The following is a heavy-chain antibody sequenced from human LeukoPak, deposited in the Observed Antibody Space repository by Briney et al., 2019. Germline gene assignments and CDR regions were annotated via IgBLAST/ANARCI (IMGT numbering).Heavy chain of an antibody. Sequence: PGGSLRLSCTASGFTFTSYWMQWVRQAPGKRLVWVSCINNDGSSTNYADSVKGRFTISRDNAKNTVYLQMDSLRTEDTAVYYCVRGEAHDSWGQGTLITVSS. CDR1: GFTFTSYW. CDR2: INNDGSST. V-gene: IGHV3-74*01. J-gene: IGHJ4*02. CDR3: VRGEAHDS. D-gene: IGHD1-26*01.